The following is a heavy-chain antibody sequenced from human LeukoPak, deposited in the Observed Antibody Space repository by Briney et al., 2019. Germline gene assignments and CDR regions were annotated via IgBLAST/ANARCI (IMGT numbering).Heavy chain of an antibody. Sequence: PSETLSLTCTVSGGSISSSSYYWGWIRQPPGKGLERIVSIYYSGSTYYNPSLKSRVTISVDTSKNQFSLKLSSVTAADTAVYYCAREGYDILTGYHDAFDIWGQGTMVTVSS. D-gene: IGHD3-9*01. V-gene: IGHV4-39*07. CDR2: IYYSGST. CDR1: GGSISSSSYY. CDR3: AREGYDILTGYHDAFDI. J-gene: IGHJ3*02.